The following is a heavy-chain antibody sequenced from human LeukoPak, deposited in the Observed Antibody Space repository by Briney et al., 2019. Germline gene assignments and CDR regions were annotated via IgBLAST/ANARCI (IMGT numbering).Heavy chain of an antibody. CDR2: ISGSGGST. CDR1: GFTFSSYA. J-gene: IGHJ4*02. V-gene: IGHV3-23*01. CDR3: AKDFGKVPFGSWYPAFYFDY. D-gene: IGHD6-13*01. Sequence: GGSLRLSCAASGFTFSSYAMSWVRQAPGKGLEWVSAISGSGGSTYYADPVKGRFTISRDNSKNTLYLQMNSLRAEDTAVYYCAKDFGKVPFGSWYPAFYFDYWGQGTLVTVSS.